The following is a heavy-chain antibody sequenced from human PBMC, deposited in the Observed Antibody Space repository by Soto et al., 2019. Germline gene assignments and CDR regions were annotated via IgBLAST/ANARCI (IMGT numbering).Heavy chain of an antibody. D-gene: IGHD2-2*01. CDR2: IIPISETT. CDR3: ARSQGSSTSLEIYYYYYYGMDV. CDR1: GGTFSSYA. J-gene: IGHJ6*02. Sequence: QVQLVQSGAEVKQPGSSVKVSCKASGGTFSSYAISWVRQAPGQGLEWMGGIIPISETTNYAQKFQGRVTITADESKSTAYMELRSLRSEDTAVYYCARSQGSSTSLEIYYYYYYGMDVWGQGTTVTVSS. V-gene: IGHV1-69*01.